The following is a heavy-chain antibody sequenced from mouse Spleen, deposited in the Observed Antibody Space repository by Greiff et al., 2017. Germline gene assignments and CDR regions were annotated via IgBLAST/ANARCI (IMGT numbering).Heavy chain of an antibody. D-gene: IGHD2-4*01. CDR3: ARSDYDERVWFAY. CDR2: ISSGGSYT. Sequence: EVKLEESGGDLVKPGGSLKLSCAASGFTFSSYGMSWVRQTPDKRLEWVATISSGGSYTYYPDSVKGRFTISRDNAKNTLYLQMSSLKSGDTAMYYCARSDYDERVWFAYWGQGTLVTVSA. V-gene: IGHV5-6*02. CDR1: GFTFSSYG. J-gene: IGHJ3*01.